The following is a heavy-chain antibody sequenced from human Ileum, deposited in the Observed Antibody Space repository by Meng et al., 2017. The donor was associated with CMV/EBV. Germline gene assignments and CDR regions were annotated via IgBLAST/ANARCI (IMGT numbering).Heavy chain of an antibody. CDR3: AREGYCSTVTCYTRYFEL. D-gene: IGHD2-2*01. CDR2: IHSDGTYK. J-gene: IGHJ4*02. CDR1: TFTPSG. V-gene: IGHV3-30*02. Sequence: TFTPSGMPWVRRAPGKGLEWVASIHSDGTYKNYAASVQGRFAVSRDNSKNTLSLQMNSLRPDDTAVYFCAREGYCSTVTCYTRYFELWGQGALVTVSS.